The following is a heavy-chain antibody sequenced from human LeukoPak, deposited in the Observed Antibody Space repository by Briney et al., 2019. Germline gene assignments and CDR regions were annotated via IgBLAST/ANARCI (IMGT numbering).Heavy chain of an antibody. CDR1: GGSFSGYY. CDR3: ARGVVVDY. Sequence: PSETLSLTCAVYGGSFSGYYWSWIRQPPGKGLEWIGEINHSGSTNYNPFLKSRVTISVDTSKNQFSLKLSSVTAADTAVYYCARGVVVDYWGQGTLVTVSS. V-gene: IGHV4-34*01. D-gene: IGHD2-15*01. J-gene: IGHJ4*02. CDR2: INHSGST.